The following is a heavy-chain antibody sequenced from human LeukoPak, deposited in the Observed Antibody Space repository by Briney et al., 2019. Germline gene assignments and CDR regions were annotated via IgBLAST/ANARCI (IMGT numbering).Heavy chain of an antibody. CDR2: IYYSGST. CDR3: ARGNDVLRFLEWLWYWFDP. V-gene: IGHV4-39*07. D-gene: IGHD3-3*01. CDR1: GGSISSNSYY. J-gene: IGHJ5*02. Sequence: SETLSLTCAVSGGSISSNSYYWGWIRQPPGKGLEWIGSIYYSGSTYYNPSLKSRVTISVDTSKNQFSLKLSSVTAADTAVYYCARGNDVLRFLEWLWYWFDPWGQGTLVTVSS.